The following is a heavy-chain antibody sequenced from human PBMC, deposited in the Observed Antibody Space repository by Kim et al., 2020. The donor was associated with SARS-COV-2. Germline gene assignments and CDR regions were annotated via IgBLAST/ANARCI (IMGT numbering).Heavy chain of an antibody. D-gene: IGHD2-2*01. CDR2: IYYSGST. V-gene: IGHV4-59*01. CDR3: ARGSVVVEYYFDY. Sequence: SETLSLTCTVSGGSISSYYWSWIRQPPGKGLEWIGYIYYSGSTNYNPSLKSRVTISVDTSKNQFSLKLSSVTAADTAVYYCARGSVVVEYYFDYWGQGTLVTVSS. J-gene: IGHJ4*02. CDR1: GGSISSYY.